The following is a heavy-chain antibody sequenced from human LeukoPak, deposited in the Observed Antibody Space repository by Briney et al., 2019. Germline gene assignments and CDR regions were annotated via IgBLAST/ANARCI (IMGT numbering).Heavy chain of an antibody. CDR2: IKQDGSEK. CDR3: ARVSCSGGSCYFGH. Sequence: GGSLRLSCAASGFTFSSYWMSWVRQAPGKGLEWVANIKQDGSEKYYVDSVKGRFTISRDNAKNSLYLQMNSLRVADTAVYYCARVSCSGGSCYFGHWGQGTLVTVSS. V-gene: IGHV3-7*01. D-gene: IGHD2-15*01. J-gene: IGHJ4*02. CDR1: GFTFSSYW.